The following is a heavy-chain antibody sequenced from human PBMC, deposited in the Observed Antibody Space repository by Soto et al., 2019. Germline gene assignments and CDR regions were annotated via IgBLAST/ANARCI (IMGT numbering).Heavy chain of an antibody. V-gene: IGHV4-31*03. D-gene: IGHD6-13*01. CDR2: IYYTGAA. CDR1: VDSITTGGFY. CDR3: ASGTFSSISFDF. Sequence: QVQLQESGPGVVRSSETLTLTCSVSVDSITTGGFYWSWARLLPGKGLQWLGYIYYTGAAYYNPALQSRVTISLDPSENQFSLKMTSLTAADSAVYYCASGTFSSISFDFWGPGRLVTVS. J-gene: IGHJ4*02.